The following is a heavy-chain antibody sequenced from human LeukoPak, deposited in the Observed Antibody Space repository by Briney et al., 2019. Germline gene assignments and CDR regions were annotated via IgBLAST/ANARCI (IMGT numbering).Heavy chain of an antibody. CDR3: ARDPSRGYGDYRDAFDI. CDR1: GYTFTSYG. J-gene: IGHJ3*02. Sequence: ASVKVSCKASGYTFTSYGISWVRQAPGQGLEWMGWISAYNGNTNYAQKLQGRVTMTTDTSTSTAYMELRSLRSDDTAVYYCARDPSRGYGDYRDAFDIWGQGTMVTVSS. CDR2: ISAYNGNT. D-gene: IGHD4-17*01. V-gene: IGHV1-18*01.